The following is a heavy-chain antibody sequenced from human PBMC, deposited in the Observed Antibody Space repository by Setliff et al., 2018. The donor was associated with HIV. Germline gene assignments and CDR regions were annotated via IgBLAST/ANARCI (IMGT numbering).Heavy chain of an antibody. CDR2: MNPKSGNT. CDR1: GYTFSNSD. J-gene: IGHJ5*02. Sequence: GPSVKVSCKASGYTFSNSDINWVRQAPGQGLEWMGWMNPKSGNTGYAQKFQGRVTMTSNTFIGTAYMELSSLTSEDTAVYYCARGHLDRDYWEDIVGNWFAPWGQGTLVTVSS. CDR3: ARGHLDRDYWEDIVGNWFAP. V-gene: IGHV1-8*02. D-gene: IGHD2-21*01.